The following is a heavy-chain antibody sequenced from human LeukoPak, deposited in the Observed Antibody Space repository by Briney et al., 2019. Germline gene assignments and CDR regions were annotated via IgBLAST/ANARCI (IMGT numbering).Heavy chain of an antibody. V-gene: IGHV1-18*01. Sequence: GASVKVSCTASGYTFSSYSITWVRQAPGQGLEWMGWISPYNVNTYYAQTFQDRVTLTTDTSTNTPYLELRSLISDETAVYFCGRGNWTDPKVHSDYWGQGTLVTVST. J-gene: IGHJ4*02. D-gene: IGHD1-1*01. CDR1: GYTFSSYS. CDR2: ISPYNVNT. CDR3: GRGNWTDPKVHSDY.